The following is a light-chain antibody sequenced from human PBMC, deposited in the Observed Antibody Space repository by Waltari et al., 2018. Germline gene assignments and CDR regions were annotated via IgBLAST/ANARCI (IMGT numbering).Light chain of an antibody. CDR2: GAS. CDR3: QQYGSSIMYT. CDR1: QRLTKNY. J-gene: IGKJ2*01. Sequence: VLTQSPGTLSLSPGERATLSCRASQRLTKNYLAWYQQNPGQAPRRLLYGASSRAAGIPDRFSGSGSGTDFTLTLSRLEPEDFAVYYWQQYGSSIMYTFGQGTKLEIK. V-gene: IGKV3-20*01.